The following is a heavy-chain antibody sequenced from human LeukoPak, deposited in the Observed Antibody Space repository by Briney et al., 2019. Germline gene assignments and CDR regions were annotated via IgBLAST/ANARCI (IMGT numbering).Heavy chain of an antibody. CDR1: GGSISSGGYY. CDR3: ARVGYQLRLYWFDP. Sequence: SETLSLTCTVSGGSISSGGYYWSWIRQHPGKGLEWIGYIYYSGSTYYNPSLKSRVTISVDTSKNQFSLKLSSVTAADTAVYCCARVGYQLRLYWFDPWGQGTLVTVSS. CDR2: IYYSGST. D-gene: IGHD2-2*01. J-gene: IGHJ5*02. V-gene: IGHV4-31*03.